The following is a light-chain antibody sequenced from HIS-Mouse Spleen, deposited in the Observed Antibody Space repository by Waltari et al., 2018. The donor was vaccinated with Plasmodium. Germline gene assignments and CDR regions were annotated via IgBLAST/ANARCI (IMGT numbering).Light chain of an antibody. J-gene: IGLJ1*01. CDR2: EGS. V-gene: IGLV2-23*01. Sequence: QPALTKHASVSGPPGQPITIPCPGTSSDVRSYTLVSWYQQHPGKAPKLMIYEGSKRPSGVSNRFSGSKSGNTASLTISGLQAEDEADYYCCSYAGSSTYVFGTGTKVTVL. CDR1: SSDVRSYTL. CDR3: CSYAGSSTYV.